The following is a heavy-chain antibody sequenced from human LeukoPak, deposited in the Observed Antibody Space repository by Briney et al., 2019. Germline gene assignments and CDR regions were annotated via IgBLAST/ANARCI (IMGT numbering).Heavy chain of an antibody. D-gene: IGHD2-15*01. CDR3: ATVAGGSLSRNYFDP. J-gene: IGHJ5*02. CDR1: GFNFDDYA. V-gene: IGHV3-9*01. Sequence: GGSLRLSCAASGFNFDDYAMHWVRQPPGKGLEWVSGISWNSANIGYADSVKGRFTISRDNAKNSLYLQMNSLRDEDSAFYYCATVAGGSLSRNYFDPWGQGTLVTVSS. CDR2: ISWNSANI.